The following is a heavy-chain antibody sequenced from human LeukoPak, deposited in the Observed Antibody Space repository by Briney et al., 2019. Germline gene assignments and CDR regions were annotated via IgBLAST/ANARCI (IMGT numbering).Heavy chain of an antibody. CDR3: AKSTIFGVVANYGNDAFDI. D-gene: IGHD3-3*01. J-gene: IGHJ3*02. CDR2: ISGSGGST. CDR1: GFTFSSYA. Sequence: GGSLRLSCAASGFTFSSYAMSWVRQAPGKGLEWVSAISGSGGSTYYADSVKGRFTISRDNSKNTLYLQMNSLRAEDTAVYYCAKSTIFGVVANYGNDAFDIWGQGTMVTVSS. V-gene: IGHV3-23*01.